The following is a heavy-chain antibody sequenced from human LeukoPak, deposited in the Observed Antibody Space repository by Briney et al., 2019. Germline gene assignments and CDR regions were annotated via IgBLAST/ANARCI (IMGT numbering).Heavy chain of an antibody. CDR1: GFTFSSYA. CDR3: AKGRCCSGGSCNNFDY. D-gene: IGHD2-15*01. V-gene: IGHV3-23*01. CDR2: ISGSGGST. Sequence: GGSLRLSCAASGFTFSSYAMSWVRQAPGKGLEWVSAISGSGGSTYYADSVKGRFTISRDNSKNTLYLQMNSLRAEDTAVYYCAKGRCCSGGSCNNFDYWGQGTLVTVSS. J-gene: IGHJ4*02.